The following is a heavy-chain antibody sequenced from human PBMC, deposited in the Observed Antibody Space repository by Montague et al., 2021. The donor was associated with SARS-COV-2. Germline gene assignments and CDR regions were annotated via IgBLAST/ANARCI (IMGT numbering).Heavy chain of an antibody. D-gene: IGHD6-6*01. CDR3: ARDGRIAACPADYYGMDV. Sequence: AKKNPSLKSRVTISVDTSKNQFSLKLSSVTAADTAVYYCARDGRIAACPADYYGMDVWGQGTTVTVSS. CDR2: A. J-gene: IGHJ6*02. V-gene: IGHV4-59*01.